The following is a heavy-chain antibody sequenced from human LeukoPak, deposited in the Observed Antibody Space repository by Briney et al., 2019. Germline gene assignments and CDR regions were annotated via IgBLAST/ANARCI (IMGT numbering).Heavy chain of an antibody. CDR3: ARQDALGKFPPPYYLDV. J-gene: IGHJ6*03. CDR2: MSETGST. D-gene: IGHD1-26*01. CDR1: GGCIRSYN. Sequence: SETLSVSCAVCGGCIRSYNWNWSRQPPGKGLEWIGYMSETGSTNYNSSLENRVTLSLDTSKSQISLNLRSATVADTAVYYCARQDALGKFPPPYYLDVWGKETTVIVS. V-gene: IGHV4-59*08.